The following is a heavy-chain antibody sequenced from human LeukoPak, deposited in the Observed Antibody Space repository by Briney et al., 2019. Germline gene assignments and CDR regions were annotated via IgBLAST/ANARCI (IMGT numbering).Heavy chain of an antibody. CDR1: GFTFSTHG. D-gene: IGHD2-15*01. CDR2: IWYDGSNK. V-gene: IGHV3-33*01. CDR3: ASQGYCSGGTCYSGG. J-gene: IGHJ4*02. Sequence: PGGSLRLSCAASGFTFSTHGMHWVRQAPGKGLEWVAVIWYDGSNKDYADSVKGRFTISRDNSKKTLYLQMNSLRAEDTAVYYCASQGYCSGGTCYSGGWGQGTLVTVSS.